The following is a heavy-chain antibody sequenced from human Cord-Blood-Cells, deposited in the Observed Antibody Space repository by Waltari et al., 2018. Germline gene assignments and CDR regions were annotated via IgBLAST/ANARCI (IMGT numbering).Heavy chain of an antibody. CDR1: SSYG. D-gene: IGHD4-17*01. CDR2: IWYDGSNK. CDR3: ARDLGRGTVTTDAFDI. V-gene: IGHV3-33*01. J-gene: IGHJ3*02. Sequence: SSYGMHWVRQAPGKGLEWVAVIWYDGSNKYYVDSVKGRFTISRDNSKNTLYLQMNSLRAEDTAVYYCARDLGRGTVTTDAFDIWGQGTMVTVSS.